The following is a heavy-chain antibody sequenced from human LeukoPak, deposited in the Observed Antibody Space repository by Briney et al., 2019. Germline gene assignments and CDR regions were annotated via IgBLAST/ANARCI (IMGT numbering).Heavy chain of an antibody. CDR3: ARENWRSKSIDFDS. J-gene: IGHJ4*02. Sequence: SETLSLTCTVSGGSINSFYWTWIRQPAGKGLEWIGRIYSSGSTNFNPSLKSRVTMSVDTSKNQFSLRLSSVTAADTAAYFCARENWRSKSIDFDSWGQVTLVTVSS. CDR1: GGSINSFY. V-gene: IGHV4-4*07. D-gene: IGHD6-6*01. CDR2: IYSSGST.